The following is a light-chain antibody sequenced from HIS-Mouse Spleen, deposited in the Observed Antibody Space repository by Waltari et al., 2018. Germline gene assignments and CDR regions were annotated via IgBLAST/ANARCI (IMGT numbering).Light chain of an antibody. J-gene: IGKJ3*01. CDR2: DAS. CDR3: QQYDNLLSFT. Sequence: DIQMTHSPSSLSASVGDRVTITCQASQDISNYLNWYQQKPGKAPKLLIYDASNLETGVPSRFSGSGSGTDFTFTISILQPEDIATYYCQQYDNLLSFTFGPGTKVDIK. V-gene: IGKV1-33*01. CDR1: QDISNY.